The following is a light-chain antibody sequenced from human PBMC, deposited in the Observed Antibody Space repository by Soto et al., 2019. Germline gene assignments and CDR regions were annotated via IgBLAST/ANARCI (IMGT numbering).Light chain of an antibody. CDR1: QDIAIY. V-gene: IGKV1-9*01. Sequence: IQLTQSPSSLSASVGDRVTITCRASQDIAIYLAWYQQKPGEAPKLLIYAASTLYGGVPSRFSGSGSGTEFTLTIRSLQPDDFATYYCKHYNSYSEAVGQGTKVDIK. CDR3: KHYNSYSEA. J-gene: IGKJ1*01. CDR2: AAS.